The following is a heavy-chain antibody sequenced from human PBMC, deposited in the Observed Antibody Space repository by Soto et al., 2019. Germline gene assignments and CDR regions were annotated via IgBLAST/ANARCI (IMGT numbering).Heavy chain of an antibody. CDR3: ARVGYFDY. CDR1: GESFSIYY. Sequence: PSESLSLTCAFYGESFSIYYWGWSRQPPGKGLEWIGEIHHSGSTKYNPSLKSRVTISVDTSKNQFSLKLSSVTAADTALYYCARVGYFDYWSQGILVTVSS. V-gene: IGHV4-34*01. J-gene: IGHJ4*02. CDR2: IHHSGST.